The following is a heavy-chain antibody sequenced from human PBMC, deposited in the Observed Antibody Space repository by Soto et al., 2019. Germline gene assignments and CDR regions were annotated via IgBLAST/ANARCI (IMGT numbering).Heavy chain of an antibody. Sequence: PGGSLRLSFAASGFIFSSHDMDWVRQATGKGLEWVSGAGTVGDRYYSGSVKGRFTVSRENARNSLYLQMNSLRAGDTAVYYCVRRFCRGGTCPGIGFDYWGQGILVTVSS. CDR1: GFIFSSHD. V-gene: IGHV3-13*01. J-gene: IGHJ4*02. CDR2: AGTVGDR. CDR3: VRRFCRGGTCPGIGFDY. D-gene: IGHD3-3*01.